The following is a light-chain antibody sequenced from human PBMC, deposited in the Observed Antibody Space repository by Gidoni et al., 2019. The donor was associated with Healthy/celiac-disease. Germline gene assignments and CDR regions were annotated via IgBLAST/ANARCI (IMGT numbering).Light chain of an antibody. CDR2: KAS. V-gene: IGKV1-5*03. Sequence: DIQMTQSPSTLSASVGDRVTITCRASQSISSWLAWYQQKPGKAPKRLIYKASSLESGVPSRFRGSGSGTEFTLTISSLQTDDFATYYCQQYNSYPWTFGQGTKVEIK. J-gene: IGKJ1*01. CDR3: QQYNSYPWT. CDR1: QSISSW.